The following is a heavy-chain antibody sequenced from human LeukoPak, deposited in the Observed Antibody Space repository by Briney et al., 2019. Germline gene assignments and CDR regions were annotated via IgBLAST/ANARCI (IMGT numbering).Heavy chain of an antibody. V-gene: IGHV3-53*01. CDR3: ARDRPYCSGGSCYLYYFDY. CDR1: GFTFSSNY. CDR2: IYSGGST. Sequence: GGSLRLSCAASGFTFSSNYMSWVRQAPGKGLEWVSAIYSGGSTYYADSVTGRFTISRDNSKNTLYLQMNSLRAEDTAVCYCARDRPYCSGGSCYLYYFDYWGQGTLVTVSS. D-gene: IGHD2-15*01. J-gene: IGHJ4*02.